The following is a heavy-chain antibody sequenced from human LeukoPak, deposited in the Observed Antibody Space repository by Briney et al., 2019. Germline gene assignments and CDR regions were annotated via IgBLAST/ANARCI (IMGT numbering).Heavy chain of an antibody. CDR2: ISSSSSYI. Sequence: GGSLRLSCAASGFTFSSYSMNWVRQAPGKGLEWVSSISSSSSYIYYADSVKGRFTISRDNAKNSLYLQMNSLRAKDTAVYYCARGDSEPGTYYDFWSGYPNWFDPWGQGTLVTVSS. V-gene: IGHV3-21*01. D-gene: IGHD3-3*01. J-gene: IGHJ5*02. CDR1: GFTFSSYS. CDR3: ARGDSEPGTYYDFWSGYPNWFDP.